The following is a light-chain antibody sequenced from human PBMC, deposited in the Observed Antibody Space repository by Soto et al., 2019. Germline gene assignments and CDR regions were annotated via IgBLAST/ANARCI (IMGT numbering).Light chain of an antibody. CDR2: GNS. CDR3: QSYDSSLSGSKV. CDR1: SSNIGAGYD. J-gene: IGLJ2*01. Sequence: QSVLTQPPSVSGAPGQRVTISCTGSSSNIGAGYDVHWYQQLPGTAPKLLIYGNSNRPSGVPDRFSGSKSGTSASLAITGLQDEDEADYDCQSYDSSLSGSKVFGGGTQLTVL. V-gene: IGLV1-40*01.